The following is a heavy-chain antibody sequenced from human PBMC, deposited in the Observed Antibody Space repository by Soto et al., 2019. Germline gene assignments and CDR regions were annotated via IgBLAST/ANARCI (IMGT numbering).Heavy chain of an antibody. J-gene: IGHJ5*02. Sequence: QVQLVESGGGVVQPGRSLRLSCAASGFTFSSYGMHWVRQAPGKGLEWVAVIWYDGSNKYYADSVKGRFTISRDNAKNSLYLQMNSLRAEDTAVYYCARDTRGTRVGWFDPWGQGTLVTVSS. CDR2: IWYDGSNK. CDR3: ARDTRGTRVGWFDP. CDR1: GFTFSSYG. D-gene: IGHD2-15*01. V-gene: IGHV3-33*01.